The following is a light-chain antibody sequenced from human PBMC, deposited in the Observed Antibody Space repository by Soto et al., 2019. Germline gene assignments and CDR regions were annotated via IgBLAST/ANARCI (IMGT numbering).Light chain of an antibody. J-gene: IGKJ2*01. V-gene: IGKV4-1*01. CDR1: RSLLYSSNTKNY. CDR2: WAS. CDR3: QQYYSTPYT. Sequence: DIVMTQSPDSLAVSLGERATIKCKSIRSLLYSSNTKNYLAWYQHRPGQPPKLLFYWASTRESGVPDRFSGGGSGTDFTLTINSLQAEDVEVYYCQQYYSTPYTFGQGTKLEIK.